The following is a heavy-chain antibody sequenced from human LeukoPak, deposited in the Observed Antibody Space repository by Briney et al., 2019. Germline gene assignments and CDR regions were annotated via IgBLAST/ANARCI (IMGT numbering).Heavy chain of an antibody. CDR1: GYTFTDYY. J-gene: IGHJ3*02. V-gene: IGHV1-2*02. CDR2: INSNSGGI. CDR3: ARRRVTNAFDI. D-gene: IGHD3-10*01. Sequence: GASVKVSCKASGYTFTDYYMRWVRQAPGQGLEWVGWINSNSGGINYAQKFQGRVTMTRDTSISTAYMELSRLRSDGTAVYYCARRRVTNAFDIWGQGTMVTVSS.